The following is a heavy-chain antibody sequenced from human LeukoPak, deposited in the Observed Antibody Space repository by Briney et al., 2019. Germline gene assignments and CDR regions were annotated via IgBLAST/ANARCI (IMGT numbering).Heavy chain of an antibody. CDR1: GYSFADYY. CDR2: IKPNSGGT. V-gene: IGHV1-2*02. CDR3: ARDRYCSGGSCPYSFDY. Sequence: ASVKVSCKASGYSFADYYMHWVRQAPGQGLEWMGWIKPNSGGTRSAQKFQGRVTMTRDTSISTAYMELSRLRSDDTAVYYCARDRYCSGGSCPYSFDYWGQGTLVTVSS. D-gene: IGHD2-15*01. J-gene: IGHJ4*02.